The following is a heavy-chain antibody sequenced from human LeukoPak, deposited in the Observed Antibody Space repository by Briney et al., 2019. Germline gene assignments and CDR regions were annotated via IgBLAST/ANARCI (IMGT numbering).Heavy chain of an antibody. CDR1: GGSLSFYY. CDR2: ISQNGDS. D-gene: IGHD6-19*01. V-gene: IGHV4-34*01. CDR3: ARHVRKRGIAVAGTPGWFDP. Sequence: SETLSLTCGVSGGSLSFYYWSWIRQSPGKGLEWIAEISQNGDSNYNMSLKSRVTISLDKSKNQVSLKLSSVTAADTAVYHCARHVRKRGIAVAGTPGWFDPWGQGTLVTVSS. J-gene: IGHJ5*02.